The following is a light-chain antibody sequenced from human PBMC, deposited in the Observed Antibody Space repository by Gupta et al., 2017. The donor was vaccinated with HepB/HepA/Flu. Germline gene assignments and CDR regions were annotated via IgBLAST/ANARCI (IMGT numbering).Light chain of an antibody. CDR3: QQDDSTPLT. J-gene: IGKJ4*01. CDR1: QSVLYSSNNKNY. Sequence: DIVMTQSPDSLAVSLGERPTINCKSSQSVLYSSNNKNYLAWYQQKPGQPPKLLIYWASTRESGVPDRFSGSGSGTDFTLTISSLQAEDVAVYYCQQDDSTPLTFGGGTKVEIK. V-gene: IGKV4-1*01. CDR2: WAS.